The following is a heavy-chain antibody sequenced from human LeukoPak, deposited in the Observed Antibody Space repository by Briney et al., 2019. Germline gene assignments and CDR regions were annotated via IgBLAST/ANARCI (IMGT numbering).Heavy chain of an antibody. Sequence: GGSLRLSCAASGFSFGYYAMSWVRQAPGKGLEWVSAICGTGAGTYYAGSVKGRFTISRENAKNSLYLQMNSLTAGDTAVYYCVRGGIQVSGIDEIDYWGQGTLVTVSS. CDR1: GFSFGYYA. CDR2: ICGTGAGT. D-gene: IGHD6-19*01. V-gene: IGHV3-23*01. J-gene: IGHJ4*02. CDR3: VRGGIQVSGIDEIDY.